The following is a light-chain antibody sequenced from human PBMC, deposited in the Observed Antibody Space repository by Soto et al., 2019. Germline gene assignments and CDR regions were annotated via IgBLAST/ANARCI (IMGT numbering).Light chain of an antibody. CDR3: QQYESYSHT. CDR1: QTISSW. Sequence: GDRVTITCRASQTISSWLAWYQQKPGKAPKLLIYDASSLESGVPSRFSGSGSGTEFTLTINSLQPEDFATYFCQQYESYSHTFGQGTK. J-gene: IGKJ2*01. CDR2: DAS. V-gene: IGKV1-5*01.